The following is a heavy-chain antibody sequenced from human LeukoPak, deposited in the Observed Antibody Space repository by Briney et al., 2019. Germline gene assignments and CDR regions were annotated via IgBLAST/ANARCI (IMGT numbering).Heavy chain of an antibody. CDR1: GFTFSNYA. Sequence: GGSLRLSCIAPGFTFSNYAMHGVRQAPGKGLDGVAVISYDGGTRYYADSVKGRFSISRDNSKNTLYLQMNSLRAEDTAIYYCARDPLVGYGDYFDYWGQGTLVTVSS. D-gene: IGHD4-17*01. V-gene: IGHV3-30-3*01. CDR2: ISYDGGTR. CDR3: ARDPLVGYGDYFDY. J-gene: IGHJ4*02.